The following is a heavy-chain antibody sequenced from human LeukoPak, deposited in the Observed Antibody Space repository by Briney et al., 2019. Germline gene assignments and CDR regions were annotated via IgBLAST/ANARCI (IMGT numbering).Heavy chain of an antibody. CDR2: ISGSGSST. D-gene: IGHD6-19*01. V-gene: IGHV3-23*01. CDR1: GFTFSSYA. CDR3: AKDGYSSGWHHLYYFDY. Sequence: QPGGSLRLSCAASGFTFSSYAMNWVRQAPGKGLEWVSAISGSGSSTSYADSVKGRFTISRDNSKNTLYLQMNSLRAEDTAIYHCAKDGYSSGWHHLYYFDYWGQGTLVTVSS. J-gene: IGHJ4*02.